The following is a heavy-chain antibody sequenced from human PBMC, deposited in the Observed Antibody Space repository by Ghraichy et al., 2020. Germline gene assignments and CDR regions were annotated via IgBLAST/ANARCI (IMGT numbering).Heavy chain of an antibody. J-gene: IGHJ3*02. V-gene: IGHV3-15*01. CDR3: TTEYYDILTGSSDAFDI. D-gene: IGHD3-9*01. CDR1: GFTFSNAW. Sequence: GGSLRLSCAASGFTFSNAWMSWVRQAPGKGLEWVGRIKSKTDGGTTDYAAPVKGRFTISRDDSKNTLYLQMNSLKTEDTAVYYCTTEYYDILTGSSDAFDIWGQGTMVTVSS. CDR2: IKSKTDGGTT.